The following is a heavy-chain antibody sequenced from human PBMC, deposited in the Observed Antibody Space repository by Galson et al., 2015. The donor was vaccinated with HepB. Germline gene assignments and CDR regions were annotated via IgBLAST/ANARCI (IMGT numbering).Heavy chain of an antibody. CDR3: AKRPEIRLWDRRSRFDY. V-gene: IGHV3-23*01. J-gene: IGHJ4*02. D-gene: IGHD3-16*01. CDR1: GFTFSSYA. Sequence: SLRLSCAASGFTFSSYAMSWVRRAPGKGLEWVSAISGSGGSTYYADSVKGRFTISRDNSKNTLYLQMNSLRAEDTAVYYCAKRPEIRLWDRRSRFDYWGQGTLVTVSS. CDR2: ISGSGGST.